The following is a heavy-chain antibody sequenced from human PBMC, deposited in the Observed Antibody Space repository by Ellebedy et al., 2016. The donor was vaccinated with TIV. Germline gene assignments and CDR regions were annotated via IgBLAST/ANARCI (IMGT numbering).Heavy chain of an antibody. V-gene: IGHV3-74*01. Sequence: GESLKISCAASGFTLSSYWMHWVRQAPGKGLVWVSRVHKDGSGANYADAMKGRFTISRDNARNTVYLQMNNLRVEDTAVYYCAVPPYTWVADPFASWGQGTLVSVSS. CDR3: AVPPYTWVADPFAS. J-gene: IGHJ4*02. D-gene: IGHD6-19*01. CDR2: VHKDGSGA. CDR1: GFTLSSYW.